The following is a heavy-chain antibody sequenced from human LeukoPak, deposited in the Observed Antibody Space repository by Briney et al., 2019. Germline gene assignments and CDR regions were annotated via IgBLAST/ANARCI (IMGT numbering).Heavy chain of an antibody. CDR1: GFTFSSYS. CDR2: ISSSSSTI. V-gene: IGHV3-48*04. J-gene: IGHJ5*02. Sequence: GGSLRLSCAASGFTFSSYSMNWVRQAPGKGLEWVSYISSSSSTIYYADSVKGRFTISRDNAKNSLYLQMNSLRAEDTAVYYCARHDSSSWSDWFDPWGQGTLVTVSS. CDR3: ARHDSSSWSDWFDP. D-gene: IGHD6-13*01.